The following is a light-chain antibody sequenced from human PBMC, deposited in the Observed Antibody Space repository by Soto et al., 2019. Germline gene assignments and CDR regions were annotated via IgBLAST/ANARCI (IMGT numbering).Light chain of an antibody. V-gene: IGKV3-20*01. CDR2: GAS. CDR1: QSVSSSY. J-gene: IGKJ1*01. CDR3: QQYGSSPKT. Sequence: EIVMTQSPATLSVPPGERATLSCRASQSVSSSYLAWYQQKPGQAPRLLIYGASSRATGIPARFSGSGSGTDFTLTISRLEPEDFAVYYCQQYGSSPKTFGQGTKVDIK.